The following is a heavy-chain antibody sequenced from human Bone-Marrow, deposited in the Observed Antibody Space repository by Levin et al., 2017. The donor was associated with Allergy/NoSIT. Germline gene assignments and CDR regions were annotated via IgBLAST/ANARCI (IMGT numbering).Heavy chain of an antibody. V-gene: IGHV3-11*01. CDR1: GFTFSDYY. D-gene: IGHD2-15*01. CDR3: ARDGGLVDY. Sequence: PGGSLRLSCAASGFTFSDYYMSWFRQAPGKGLEWVSYIGSGGVTIYYAESVRGRFSISRDDAKNSLYLQMNSLRAEDTAVYYCARDGGLVDYWGQGTLVTVSS. CDR2: IGSGGVTI. J-gene: IGHJ4*02.